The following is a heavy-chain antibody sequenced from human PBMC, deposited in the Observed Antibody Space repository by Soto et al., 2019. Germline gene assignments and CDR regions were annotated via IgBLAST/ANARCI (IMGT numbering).Heavy chain of an antibody. CDR3: ARSSSGYCSGGSCPYYFDY. V-gene: IGHV4-59*01. CDR2: IYYSGST. Sequence: TSETLSLTCTVSGGSISSYYWSWIRQPPGKGLEWIGYIYYSGSTNYNPSLKSRVTISVDTSENQFSLKLSSVTAADTAVYYCARSSSGYCSGGSCPYYFDYWAQGTLVTVSS. D-gene: IGHD2-15*01. J-gene: IGHJ4*02. CDR1: GGSISSYY.